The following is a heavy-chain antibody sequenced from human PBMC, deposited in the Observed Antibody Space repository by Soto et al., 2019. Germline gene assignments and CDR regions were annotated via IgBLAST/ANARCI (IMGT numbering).Heavy chain of an antibody. D-gene: IGHD3-10*01. CDR1: GFTFSSYG. Sequence: GGSLRLSCAASGFTFSSYGMHWVRQAPGKGLEWVAVISYDGSNKYYADSVKGRFTISRDNSKNTLYLQMSSLRSEDTAVYYCARGELYYYGSGSLDYWGQGTLVTLSS. J-gene: IGHJ4*02. V-gene: IGHV3-30*03. CDR2: ISYDGSNK. CDR3: ARGELYYYGSGSLDY.